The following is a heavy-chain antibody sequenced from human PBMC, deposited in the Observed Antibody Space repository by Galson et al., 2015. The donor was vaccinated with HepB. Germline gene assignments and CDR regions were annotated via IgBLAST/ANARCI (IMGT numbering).Heavy chain of an antibody. CDR2: ISYDGSNK. V-gene: IGHV3-30*04. J-gene: IGHJ6*02. D-gene: IGHD2-15*01. CDR1: GFTFSSYA. CDR3: ARESPHYCSGGSCYPSSYYYYGMDV. Sequence: SLRLSCAASGFTFSSYAMHWVRQAPGKGLEWVAVISYDGSNKYYADSVKGRFTISRDNSKNTLYLQMNSLRAEDTAVYYCARESPHYCSGGSCYPSSYYYYGMDVWGQGTTVTVSS.